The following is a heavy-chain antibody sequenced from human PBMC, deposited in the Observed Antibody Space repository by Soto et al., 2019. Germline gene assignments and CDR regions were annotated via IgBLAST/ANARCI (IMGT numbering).Heavy chain of an antibody. Sequence: ASVKVSCKASGYTFTGYYMYWVRQAPGQGLEWMGWINPNSGGTNYAQKFQGRVTMTRDTSISTAYMELSRLRSDDTAVYYCARDEDCSSTSCPFAFDIWRQRTMVTVSS. CDR3: ARDEDCSSTSCPFAFDI. CDR2: INPNSGGT. V-gene: IGHV1-2*02. D-gene: IGHD2-2*01. J-gene: IGHJ3*02. CDR1: GYTFTGYY.